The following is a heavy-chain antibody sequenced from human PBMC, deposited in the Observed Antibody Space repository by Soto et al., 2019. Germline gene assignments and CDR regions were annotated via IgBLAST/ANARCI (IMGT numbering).Heavy chain of an antibody. D-gene: IGHD3-10*01. V-gene: IGHV1-18*01. CDR2: ISVYNGNT. CDR1: GYTFTSYG. CDR3: ARGITMVRGIMQYYYYYYGMDV. Sequence: QVQLVQSGAEVKKPGASVKVSCKASGYTFTSYGISWVRQAPGQGLEWMGWISVYNGNTNYAQKLQGRGTMTTDTSTSTAYMERRSLRSDDTAVYFCARGITMVRGIMQYYYYYYGMDVWGQGTTVTVSS. J-gene: IGHJ6*02.